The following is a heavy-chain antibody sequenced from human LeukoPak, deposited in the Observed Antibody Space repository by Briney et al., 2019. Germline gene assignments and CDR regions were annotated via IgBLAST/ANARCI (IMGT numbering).Heavy chain of an antibody. Sequence: PGRSLRLSCAASGFTFNSYAMHWVRQAPGKGLEWVAVISYDGSNKYYADSVKGRFTISRDNSKNTLYLQMNSLRAEDTAVYYCARDPRDDAFDIWGQRTMVTVSS. V-gene: IGHV3-30*04. CDR2: ISYDGSNK. CDR3: ARDPRDDAFDI. CDR1: GFTFNSYA. J-gene: IGHJ3*02.